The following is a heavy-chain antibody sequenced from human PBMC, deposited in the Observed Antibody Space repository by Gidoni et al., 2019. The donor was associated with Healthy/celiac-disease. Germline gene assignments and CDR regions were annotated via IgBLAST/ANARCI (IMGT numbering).Heavy chain of an antibody. CDR1: GFTFDDYA. J-gene: IGHJ4*02. D-gene: IGHD3-10*01. CDR2: ISWNSGSI. Sequence: DVQLVEYGGGLVQPGRSLRLSCAASGFTFDDYAMHWVRQAPGKGREWVSGISWNSGSIGYADSVKGRFTISRDNAKNSLYLQMNSLRAEDTALYYCFTMVRGGYWGQGTLVTVSS. V-gene: IGHV3-9*01. CDR3: FTMVRGGY.